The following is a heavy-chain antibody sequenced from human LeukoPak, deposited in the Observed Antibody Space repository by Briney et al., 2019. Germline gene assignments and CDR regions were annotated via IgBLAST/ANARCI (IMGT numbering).Heavy chain of an antibody. J-gene: IGHJ4*02. CDR3: ARASKTGDLWY. D-gene: IGHD7-27*01. CDR2: IYISGSI. CDR1: GGSISNYY. V-gene: IGHV4-4*07. Sequence: SETLSLTCTVSGGSISNYYWSWIWQPAGKGLEWIGRIYISGSINYNPSLKSRLTMSGDTSKNQISLKLKSVTAADTAVYYCARASKTGDLWYWGQGTLVTVSS.